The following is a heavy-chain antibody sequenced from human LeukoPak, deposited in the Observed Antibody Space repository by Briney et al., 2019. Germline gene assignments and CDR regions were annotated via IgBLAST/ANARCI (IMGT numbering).Heavy chain of an antibody. J-gene: IGHJ4*02. Sequence: PSETLSLTCTVSGGSISSSSYYWGWIRQPPGKGLEWIGSIYYSGSTYYNPSLKSRVTISVDTPKNQFSLKLSSVTAADTAVYYCARHVQWELLVDYWGQGTLVTVSS. CDR2: IYYSGST. CDR3: ARHVQWELLVDY. D-gene: IGHD1-26*01. CDR1: GGSISSSSYY. V-gene: IGHV4-39*01.